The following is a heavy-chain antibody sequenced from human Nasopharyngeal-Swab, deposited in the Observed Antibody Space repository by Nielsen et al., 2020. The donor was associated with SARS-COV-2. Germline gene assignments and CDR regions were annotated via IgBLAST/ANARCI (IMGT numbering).Heavy chain of an antibody. J-gene: IGHJ6*02. V-gene: IGHV4-34*01. D-gene: IGHD2-21*01. CDR2: LTHDGST. Sequence: SETLSLTCGVYGGSVSGSSWSWNRQPPGRGLEWIGDLTHDGSTTYNASFRGRSAITSDRSSNQVSLRVNSMTAADSALYFCARGGLSYYYYPLDVWGQGTTVTVSS. CDR1: GGSVSGSS. CDR3: ARGGLSYYYYPLDV.